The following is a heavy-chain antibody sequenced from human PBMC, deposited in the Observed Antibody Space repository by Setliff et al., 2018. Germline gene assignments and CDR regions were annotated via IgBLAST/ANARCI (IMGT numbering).Heavy chain of an antibody. V-gene: IGHV3-23*01. CDR1: GFTFSSYA. CDR3: VRDWYTSGWYEVDN. Sequence: GGSLRLSCAASGFTFSSYAMSWVRQAPGKGLEWVSLITGSGGGTYYADSVKGRLNISRNNSKNTLYLQMNSLRAEDTAVYYCVRDWYTSGWYEVDNWGQGTLVTVSS. CDR2: ITGSGGGT. D-gene: IGHD6-19*01. J-gene: IGHJ4*02.